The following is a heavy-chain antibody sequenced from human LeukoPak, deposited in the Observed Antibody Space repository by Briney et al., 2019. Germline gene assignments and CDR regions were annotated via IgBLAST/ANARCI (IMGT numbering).Heavy chain of an antibody. V-gene: IGHV3-23*01. CDR2: ISGSGGST. Sequence: GGSLRLSCAASGFTFSSYAMSWVRQAPGKGLEWVSAISGSGGSTYYADSVKGRFTISRDNSKNTLYLQMNSLRAEDTAVYYCAKGDYYDSSGYFGFDSWGQGTLVTVSS. CDR1: GFTFSSYA. J-gene: IGHJ4*02. D-gene: IGHD3-22*01. CDR3: AKGDYYDSSGYFGFDS.